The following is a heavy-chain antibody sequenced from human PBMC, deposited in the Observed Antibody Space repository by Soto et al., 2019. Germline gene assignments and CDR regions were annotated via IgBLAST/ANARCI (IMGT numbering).Heavy chain of an antibody. CDR3: ARAPYSGSHGGYYYGLDV. J-gene: IGHJ6*02. Sequence: ASVKVSCKASGGTFSSYAISWVRQAPGQGLEWMGGIIPIFGTANYALKFQGRVTITADESTSTAYMELSSLRSEDTAVYYCARAPYSGSHGGYYYGLDVWGQGTTVTVSS. CDR2: IIPIFGTA. V-gene: IGHV1-69*13. D-gene: IGHD1-26*01. CDR1: GGTFSSYA.